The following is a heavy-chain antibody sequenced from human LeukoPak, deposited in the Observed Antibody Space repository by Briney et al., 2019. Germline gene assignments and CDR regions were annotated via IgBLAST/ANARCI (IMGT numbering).Heavy chain of an antibody. V-gene: IGHV5-51*01. CDR2: FYPGDSDT. D-gene: IGHD4-17*01. J-gene: IGHJ4*02. CDR1: GYTFTNYW. CDR3: ARRPRYGGDYKASFDY. Sequence: GESLKISRKGSGYTFTNYWIGWVRQMPGKGLEWMGIFYPGDSDTSYSPSFQGQVTISADKSITTAYLQWSSLKPSDTAMYYCARRPRYGGDYKASFDYWGQGTLVTVSS.